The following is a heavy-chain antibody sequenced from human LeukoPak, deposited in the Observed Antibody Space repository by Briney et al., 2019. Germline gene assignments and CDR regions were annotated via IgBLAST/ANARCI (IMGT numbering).Heavy chain of an antibody. D-gene: IGHD3-22*01. CDR2: IYTSGST. Sequence: PSETLSLTCTVSGGSISSGSYYWSWIRQPAGKGLEWIGRIYTSGSTNYNPSLKSRVTISVDTSKNQFSLKLSSVTAADTAVYYCARDRYYYDSSGSGAFDIWGQGAMVTVSS. V-gene: IGHV4-61*02. CDR1: GGSISSGSYY. CDR3: ARDRYYYDSSGSGAFDI. J-gene: IGHJ3*02.